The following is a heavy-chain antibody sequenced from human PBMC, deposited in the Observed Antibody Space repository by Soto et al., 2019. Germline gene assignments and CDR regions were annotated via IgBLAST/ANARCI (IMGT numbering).Heavy chain of an antibody. V-gene: IGHV1-46*01. CDR3: ARATSIAARIPPNWFDP. D-gene: IGHD6-6*01. Sequence: GASVKVSCKASGYTFTSYYMHWVRQAPGQGLEWMGIINPSGGSTSYAQKFQGRVTMTRDTSTSTVYMELSSLRSEDTAVYYCARATSIAARIPPNWFDPWGQGTLVTVSS. J-gene: IGHJ5*02. CDR1: GYTFTSYY. CDR2: INPSGGST.